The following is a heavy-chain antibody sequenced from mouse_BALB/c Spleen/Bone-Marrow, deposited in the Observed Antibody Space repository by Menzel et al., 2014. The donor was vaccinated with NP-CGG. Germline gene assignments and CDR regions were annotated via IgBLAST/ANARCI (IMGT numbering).Heavy chain of an antibody. V-gene: IGHV5-12*02. CDR2: ISDGGGST. J-gene: IGHJ1*01. D-gene: IGHD1-1*01. CDR3: ARQGYYGSSYWFFDV. Sequence: EVKLMESGGVLVQPGGSLKLSCATSGFTFSDYYMYWVRQTPEKRLEWVAHISDGGGSTYYPDTVKGRFTISRDNAKNTLYLQMSRLKSEDTAMYYCARQGYYGSSYWFFDVWGAGTTVTVSS. CDR1: GFTFSDYY.